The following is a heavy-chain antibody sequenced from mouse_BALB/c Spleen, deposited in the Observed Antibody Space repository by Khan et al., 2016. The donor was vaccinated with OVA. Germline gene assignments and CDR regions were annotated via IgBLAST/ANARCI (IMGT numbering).Heavy chain of an antibody. CDR2: ISYSGNT. Sequence: DVKLQESGPGLVKPSQSLSLTCTVTGYSITTDYAWNWIRQFPGNKLEWMGYISYSGNTKYNPSLKSRISITRDTSKKQFFLQLKSVTTEDTARYYCARVYGGDFDYWRQGTTHTVSS. CDR1: GYSITTDYA. CDR3: ARVYGGDFDY. D-gene: IGHD1-1*01. V-gene: IGHV3-2*02. J-gene: IGHJ2*01.